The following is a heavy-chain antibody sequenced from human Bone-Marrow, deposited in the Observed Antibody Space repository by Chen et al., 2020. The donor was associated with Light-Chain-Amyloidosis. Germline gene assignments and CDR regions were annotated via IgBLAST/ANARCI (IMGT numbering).Heavy chain of an antibody. V-gene: IGHV3-7*01. J-gene: IGHJ3*02. CDR3: ARDPFLWEYYYDPPGNDAFDI. CDR1: GFTFSSYW. D-gene: IGHD3-22*01. Sequence: EVQLVESGGGLVQPGGSLRLSCAASGFTFSSYWMSWVRQAPGKGLEWVANIKQDGSEKYYVDSVKGRFTISRDNAKNSLYLQMNSLRAEDTAVYYCARDPFLWEYYYDPPGNDAFDIWGQGTMVTVSS. CDR2: IKQDGSEK.